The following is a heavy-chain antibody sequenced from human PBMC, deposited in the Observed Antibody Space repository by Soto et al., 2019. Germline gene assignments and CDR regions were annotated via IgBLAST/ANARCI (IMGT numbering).Heavy chain of an antibody. CDR1: GGTFSSYS. CDR3: ARDLAHYLGSGSY. J-gene: IGHJ4*02. Sequence: QVQLVQSGAEVKKPASSVKVACRASGGTFSSYSVSWVRQAPGQGLEWMGRITPIPDLTIYAQKFQGRVTITADKSTSTAYMELSSLTSEDTAVYYCARDLAHYLGSGSYWGQGTPVTVSS. V-gene: IGHV1-69*08. D-gene: IGHD3-10*01. CDR2: ITPIPDLT.